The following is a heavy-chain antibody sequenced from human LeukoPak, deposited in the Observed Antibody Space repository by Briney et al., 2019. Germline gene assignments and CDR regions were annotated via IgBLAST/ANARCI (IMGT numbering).Heavy chain of an antibody. CDR3: ARVSLRGEVDY. J-gene: IGHJ4*02. D-gene: IGHD3-10*01. CDR1: GGSISSYY. Sequence: PSETLSLTCTVSGGSISSYYWSWIRQPPGKGLEWIGYIYYSGSTNYNPSLKGRVNISVDTSKNQFSLKLSSVTAEDTAVYYCARVSLRGEVDYWGQGTLVTVSS. CDR2: IYYSGST. V-gene: IGHV4-59*01.